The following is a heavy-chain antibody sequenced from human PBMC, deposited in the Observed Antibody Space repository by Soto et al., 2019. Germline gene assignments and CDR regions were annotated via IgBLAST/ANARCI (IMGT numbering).Heavy chain of an antibody. J-gene: IGHJ6*02. CDR2: INPNSGGT. CDR3: ARAGYFYCSGSYLVTGGYYYYGMDV. D-gene: IGHD3-10*01. CDR1: GYTFTGYY. Sequence: ASVKVSCKASGYTFTGYYMHWVRQAPGQGLEWKGWINPNSGGTNYAQKFQGWVTMTRDTSISTAYMELSRLRSDDTAVYYYARAGYFYCSGSYLVTGGYYYYGMDVWGQGTTVTVSS. V-gene: IGHV1-2*04.